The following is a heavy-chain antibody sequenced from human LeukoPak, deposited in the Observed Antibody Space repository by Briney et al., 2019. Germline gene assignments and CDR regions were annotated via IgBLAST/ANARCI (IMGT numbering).Heavy chain of an antibody. CDR2: TYYRSKWYN. J-gene: IGHJ6*02. CDR3: SRDRGIAVAPYLYYYGMDV. V-gene: IGHV6-1*01. Sequence: SQTLSLTCAISGDSVSSNSAAWNWIRQSPSRGLEWLGRTYYRSKWYNDYAVSVKSRITINPDTSKNQFSLQLNSVTPEDTAVFFCSRDRGIAVAPYLYYYGMDVWGQGTTVTVSS. D-gene: IGHD6-19*01. CDR1: GDSVSSNSAA.